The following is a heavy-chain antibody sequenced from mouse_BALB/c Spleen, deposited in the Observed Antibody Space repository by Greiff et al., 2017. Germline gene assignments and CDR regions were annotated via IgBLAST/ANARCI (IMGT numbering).Heavy chain of an antibody. V-gene: IGHV3-2*02. D-gene: IGHD1-2*01. J-gene: IGHJ4*01. CDR2: ISYSGST. Sequence: EVKLMESGPGLVKPSQSLSLTCTVTGYSITSDYAWNWIRQFPGNKLEWMGYISYSGSTSYNPSLTSRISITRDTSKNQFFLQLNSVTTEDTATYYCARGGRLRFYYAMDYWGQGTSVTVSS. CDR3: ARGGRLRFYYAMDY. CDR1: GYSITSDYA.